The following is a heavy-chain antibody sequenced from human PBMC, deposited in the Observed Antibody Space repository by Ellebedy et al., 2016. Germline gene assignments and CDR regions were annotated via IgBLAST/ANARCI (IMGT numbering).Heavy chain of an antibody. V-gene: IGHV3-9*01. D-gene: IGHD1-14*01. J-gene: IGHJ4*02. CDR3: VEDGGPGGAEH. CDR2: FFWRTSIV. Sequence: GGSLRLXCSASGSTFEDNAIHWVRQAPGKGLEWVSGFFWRTSIVDYADSVKGRFTFSRANAKNSLYLQMNSLRPEDTALYYCVEDGGPGGAEHWGQGTLVTVS. CDR1: GSTFEDNA.